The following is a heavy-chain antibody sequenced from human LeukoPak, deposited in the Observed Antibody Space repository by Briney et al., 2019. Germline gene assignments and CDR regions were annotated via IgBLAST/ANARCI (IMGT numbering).Heavy chain of an antibody. CDR2: ISWSSGSI. Sequence: GRSLRLSCAASGFTFDDYAMHWVRHAPGKGLEWVSGISWSSGSIGYADSVKGRFTISRDNAKNSLYLQMNSLRAEDMALYYCAKDEGRYSYGFLDAFDIWGQGTMVTVSS. V-gene: IGHV3-9*03. D-gene: IGHD5-18*01. J-gene: IGHJ3*02. CDR3: AKDEGRYSYGFLDAFDI. CDR1: GFTFDDYA.